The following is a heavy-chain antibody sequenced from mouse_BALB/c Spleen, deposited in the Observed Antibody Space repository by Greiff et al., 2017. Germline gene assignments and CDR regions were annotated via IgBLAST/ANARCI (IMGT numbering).Heavy chain of an antibody. CDR3: ARGYYGSRGGYYFDY. V-gene: IGHV14-3*02. D-gene: IGHD1-1*01. CDR2: IDPANGNT. J-gene: IGHJ2*01. Sequence: VQLQQSGAELVKPGASVKLSCTASGFTITDTYMHWVKQRPEQGLEWIGRIDPANGNTKYDPKFQGKATITADTSSNTAYLQLSSLTSEDTAVYYCARGYYGSRGGYYFDYWGQGTTLTVSS. CDR1: GFTITDTY.